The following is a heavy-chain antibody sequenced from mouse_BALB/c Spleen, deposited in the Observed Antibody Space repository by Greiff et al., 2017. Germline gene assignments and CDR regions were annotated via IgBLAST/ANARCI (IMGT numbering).Heavy chain of an antibody. Sequence: EVQRVESGGGLVQPGGSLKLSCAASGFTFSSYGMSWVRQTPDKRLELVATINSNGGSTYYPDSVKGRFTISRDNAKNTLYLQMSSLKSEDTAMYYCARDVRIYGYDEGYFDYWGQGTTLTVSS. J-gene: IGHJ2*01. V-gene: IGHV5-6-3*01. D-gene: IGHD2-2*01. CDR2: INSNGGST. CDR3: ARDVRIYGYDEGYFDY. CDR1: GFTFSSYG.